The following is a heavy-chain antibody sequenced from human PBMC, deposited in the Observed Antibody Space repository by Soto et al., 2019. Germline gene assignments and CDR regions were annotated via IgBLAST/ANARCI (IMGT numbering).Heavy chain of an antibody. J-gene: IGHJ6*02. Sequence: ASVKVSCKASGYTFTNSIITWVRQAPGQGLEWTVWISAYIGNRQYAQKLQGGVTMTTESSTSTAYMELRSLTSDDTALYFSASNLDFWVGRGGGMDVWGQGTTVTVS. CDR2: ISAYIGNR. V-gene: IGHV1-18*01. CDR3: ASNLDFWVGRGGGMDV. CDR1: GYTFTNSI. D-gene: IGHD3-3*01.